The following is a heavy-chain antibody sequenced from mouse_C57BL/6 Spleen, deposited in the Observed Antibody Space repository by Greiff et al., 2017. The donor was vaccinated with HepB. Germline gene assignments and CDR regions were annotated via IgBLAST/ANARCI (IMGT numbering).Heavy chain of an antibody. D-gene: IGHD1-1*01. Sequence: VKQSCKASGYTFTSYWMQWVKQRPGQGLEWIGEIDPSDSYTNYNQKFKGKATLTVDTSSSTAYMQLSSLTSEDSAVYYCARRTTVVAKDYWGQGTTLTVSS. V-gene: IGHV1-50*01. CDR1: GYTFTSYW. CDR3: ARRTTVVAKDY. J-gene: IGHJ2*01. CDR2: IDPSDSYT.